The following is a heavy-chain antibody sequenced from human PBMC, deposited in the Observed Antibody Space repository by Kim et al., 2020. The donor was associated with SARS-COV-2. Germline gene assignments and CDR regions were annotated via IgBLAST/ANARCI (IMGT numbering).Heavy chain of an antibody. D-gene: IGHD1-26*01. CDR3: AATGVGAVGWFDP. Sequence: SETLSLTCSVSGGAIRSYYWTWIRQPPGKRLEWIGYVYHTANTNYNPSFRGRVTISLDTSKRQFSLTLTSVTAADTAVYYCAATGVGAVGWFDPLGQGTLVSVSS. CDR1: GGAIRSYY. CDR2: VYHTANT. J-gene: IGHJ5*02. V-gene: IGHV4-59*01.